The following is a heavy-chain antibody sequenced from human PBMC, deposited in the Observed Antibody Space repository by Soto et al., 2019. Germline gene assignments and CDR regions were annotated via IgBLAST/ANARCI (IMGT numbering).Heavy chain of an antibody. CDR3: AKADGIAAAGTSPLNDY. CDR2: ISYDGSNK. Sequence: GGSLRLSCAASGFTFSSYGMHWVRQAPGKGLEWVAVISYDGSNKYYADSVKGRFTISRDNSKNTLYLQMNSLRAEDTAVYYCAKADGIAAAGTSPLNDYWGQGTLVTVSS. J-gene: IGHJ4*02. D-gene: IGHD6-13*01. V-gene: IGHV3-30*18. CDR1: GFTFSSYG.